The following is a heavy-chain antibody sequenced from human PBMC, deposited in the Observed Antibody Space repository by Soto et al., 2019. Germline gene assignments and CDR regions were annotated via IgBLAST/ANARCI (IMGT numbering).Heavy chain of an antibody. D-gene: IGHD2-2*01. Sequence: GSLRLSCAASGFTVSSNYMSWVRQAPGKGLEWVSVIYSGGSTYYADSVKGRFTISRDNSKNTLYLQMNSLRAEDTAVYYCARDPVVPAAMPDYYYYGMDVWGQGTTVTVSS. V-gene: IGHV3-53*01. CDR1: GFTVSSNY. J-gene: IGHJ6*02. CDR2: IYSGGST. CDR3: ARDPVVPAAMPDYYYYGMDV.